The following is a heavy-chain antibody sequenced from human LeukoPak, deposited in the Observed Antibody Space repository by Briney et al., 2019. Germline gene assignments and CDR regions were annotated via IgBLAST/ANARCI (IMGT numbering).Heavy chain of an antibody. CDR3: ARDGQWLVYYYGMDV. CDR2: ISAYNGNT. D-gene: IGHD6-19*01. Sequence: ASVKVSCKASGYTLTDYYMHWVRQAPGQGLEWMGWISAYNGNTNYAQKLQGRVTMTTDTSTSTAYMELRSLRSDDTAVYYCARDGQWLVYYYGMDVWGQGTTVTVSS. V-gene: IGHV1-18*04. J-gene: IGHJ6*02. CDR1: GYTLTDYY.